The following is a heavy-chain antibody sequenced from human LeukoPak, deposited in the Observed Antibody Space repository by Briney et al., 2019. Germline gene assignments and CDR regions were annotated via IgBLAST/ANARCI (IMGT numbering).Heavy chain of an antibody. CDR2: IGTAGDP. Sequence: GGSLRLSCAASGFTFSSYDMHWVRPATGKGLERVSAIGTAGDPYYPGSVKGRFSISRENAKNSLYLQMNSLRAGDTAVYYCARGIAVAGPFDYWGQGTLVTVSS. D-gene: IGHD6-19*01. CDR1: GFTFSSYD. J-gene: IGHJ4*02. V-gene: IGHV3-13*05. CDR3: ARGIAVAGPFDY.